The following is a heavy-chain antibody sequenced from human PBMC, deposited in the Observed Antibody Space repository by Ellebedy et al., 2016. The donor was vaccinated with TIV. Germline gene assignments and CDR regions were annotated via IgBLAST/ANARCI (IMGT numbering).Heavy chain of an antibody. CDR3: ARDAYSSSLFGYYYYYMDV. J-gene: IGHJ6*03. Sequence: GESLKISXAASGFTFSSYSMNWVRQAPGKGLEWVSYISSSSSNIYYADSVKGRFTISRDNAKNTLYLQMNRLRAEDTALYYCARDAYSSSLFGYYYYYMDVWGKGTTVTVSS. CDR1: GFTFSSYS. V-gene: IGHV3-48*01. D-gene: IGHD6-6*01. CDR2: ISSSSSNI.